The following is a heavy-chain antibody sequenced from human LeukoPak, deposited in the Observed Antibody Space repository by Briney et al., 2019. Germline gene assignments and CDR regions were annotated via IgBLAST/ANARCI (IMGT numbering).Heavy chain of an antibody. CDR2: IYTSGST. Sequence: SETLSLTWTVSGGSFSSYYWSWIRQPPGKGLEWIGYIYTSGSTNYNPSLKSRVAISVDTSKNQFSLKLSSVTAADTAVYYCVRLNWSSSWYDYYYYYYMDVWGKGTTVTVSS. D-gene: IGHD6-13*01. V-gene: IGHV4-4*09. CDR1: GGSFSSYY. J-gene: IGHJ6*03. CDR3: VRLNWSSSWYDYYYYYYMDV.